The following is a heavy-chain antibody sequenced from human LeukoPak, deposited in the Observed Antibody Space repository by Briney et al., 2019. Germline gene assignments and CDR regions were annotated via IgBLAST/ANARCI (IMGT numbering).Heavy chain of an antibody. CDR1: GGSFSGYY. Sequence: SETLSLTCAVYGGSFSGYYWSWIRQPPGKGLEWIGRIYTSGSTNYNPSLKSRVTMSVDTSKNQFSLKLSSVTAADTAVYYCARDMGLWFGELLGPFDYWGQGTLVTVSS. V-gene: IGHV4-4*07. CDR2: IYTSGST. CDR3: ARDMGLWFGELLGPFDY. J-gene: IGHJ4*02. D-gene: IGHD3-10*01.